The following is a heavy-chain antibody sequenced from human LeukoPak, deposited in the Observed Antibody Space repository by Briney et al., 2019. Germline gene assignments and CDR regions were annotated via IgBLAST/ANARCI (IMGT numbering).Heavy chain of an antibody. Sequence: SETLSLTCTVSGGSISSYYWSWIRQPPGKGLEWIGYIYYSGSTNYNPSLKSRVTISVDTSKNQFSLKLSPVTAADTAVYYCGGLQVAAGTIDYRGQGTLVTVSS. CDR2: IYYSGST. J-gene: IGHJ4*02. CDR3: GGLQVAAGTIDY. CDR1: GGSISSYY. V-gene: IGHV4-59*01. D-gene: IGHD6-13*01.